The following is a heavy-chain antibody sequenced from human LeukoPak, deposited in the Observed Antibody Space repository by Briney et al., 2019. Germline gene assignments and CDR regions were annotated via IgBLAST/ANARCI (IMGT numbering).Heavy chain of an antibody. V-gene: IGHV4-59*01. D-gene: IGHD3-22*01. CDR2: IYYSGTT. J-gene: IGHJ4*02. CDR3: AAGPRYISGYYRSFDY. Sequence: SETLSLTXTVSGGSIYSYYWSWIRQTPGKGLEYIGYIYYSGTTNYNPSLKSRVTISIDTSKNQFSLKLSSVTAADTAVYYCAAGPRYISGYYRSFDYWGQGTLVTVSS. CDR1: GGSIYSYY.